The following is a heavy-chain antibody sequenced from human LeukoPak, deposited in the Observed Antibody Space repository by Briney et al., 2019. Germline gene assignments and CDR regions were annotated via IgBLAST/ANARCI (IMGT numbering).Heavy chain of an antibody. D-gene: IGHD2-2*02. CDR3: ARGPRSFGIVVVPAAIPGYLTWFDP. CDR2: IYYSGST. Sequence: SETLSLTCTVSGGSISSSSYYWGWIRQPPGKGLEWIGSIYYSGSTYYNPSLKSRVTISVDTSKNRFSLKLSSVTAADTAVYYCARGPRSFGIVVVPAAIPGYLTWFDPWGQGTLVTVSS. CDR1: GGSISSSSYY. J-gene: IGHJ5*02. V-gene: IGHV4-39*01.